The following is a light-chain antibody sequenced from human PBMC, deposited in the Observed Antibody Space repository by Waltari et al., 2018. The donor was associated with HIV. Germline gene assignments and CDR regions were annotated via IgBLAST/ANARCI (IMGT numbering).Light chain of an antibody. CDR1: STAVDGLNY. V-gene: IGLV2-14*01. J-gene: IGLJ2*01. CDR2: DVS. Sequence: QSALTQSPPAYVSLGHPVSLPSTGTSTAVDGLNYVSSYQQHPGKAPKLMIYDVSNRPSGVSNRFSGSKSGNTASLTISGLQAEDEADYYCSSYTSSSTHVVFGGGTKLTVL. CDR3: SSYTSSSTHVV.